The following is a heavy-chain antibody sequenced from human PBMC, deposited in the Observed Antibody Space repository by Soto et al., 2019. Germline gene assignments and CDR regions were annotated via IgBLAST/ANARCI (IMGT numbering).Heavy chain of an antibody. CDR2: IYYSGST. J-gene: IGHJ3*02. D-gene: IGHD2-2*01. Sequence: QLQLQESGPGLVKPSETLSLTCTVSGGSISSSSYYWGWIRQPPGKGLEWIGSIYYSGSTYYNPSLKSRVTISVDTSRNPFSLRLSSVTAADTAVYYCARPWGVVVPAAMKGDAFDIWGQGTMVTVSS. V-gene: IGHV4-39*01. CDR3: ARPWGVVVPAAMKGDAFDI. CDR1: GGSISSSSYY.